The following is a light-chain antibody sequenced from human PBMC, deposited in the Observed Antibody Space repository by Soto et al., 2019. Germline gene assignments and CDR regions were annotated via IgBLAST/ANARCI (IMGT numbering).Light chain of an antibody. CDR3: CSYAGSSLYV. CDR2: DVS. V-gene: IGLV2-11*01. Sequence: QSALTQPRSVSGSPGQSVTISCPGTSIDVGGYNYVSWYQQHPGKAPKLMTYDVSKRPSGVPDRLSGSKSGNTASLTISGLQAEDEADYYCCSYAGSSLYVFGTGTKVTVL. CDR1: SIDVGGYNY. J-gene: IGLJ1*01.